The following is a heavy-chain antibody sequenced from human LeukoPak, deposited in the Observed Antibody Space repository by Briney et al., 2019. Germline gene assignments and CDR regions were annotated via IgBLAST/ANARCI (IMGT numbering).Heavy chain of an antibody. Sequence: PSETLSLTCTVSGGSISSSTYYWGWIRQPPGKGLDWIGSIYYSGTAYYNSSLKSRVTISVDTSKNQFSLKLSSVTAADTAVYYCARVGYYYDSSGIDYWGQGTLVTVSS. J-gene: IGHJ4*02. CDR1: GGSISSSTYY. D-gene: IGHD3-22*01. V-gene: IGHV4-39*01. CDR2: IYYSGTA. CDR3: ARVGYYYDSSGIDY.